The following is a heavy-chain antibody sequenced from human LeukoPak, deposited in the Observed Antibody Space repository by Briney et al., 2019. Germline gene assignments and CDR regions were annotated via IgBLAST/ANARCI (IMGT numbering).Heavy chain of an antibody. J-gene: IGHJ3*02. V-gene: IGHV4-59*08. D-gene: IGHD1-1*01. CDR2: IYYSGST. CDR1: GGSISSYY. Sequence: SETLSLTCTVSGGSISSYYWSWIRQPPGKGLEWIGYIYYSGSTNYNPSLKSRVTISADTSKNQLSLKLSSVTAADTAVYYCARFTVTIDAFDIWGQGTMVTVSS. CDR3: ARFTVTIDAFDI.